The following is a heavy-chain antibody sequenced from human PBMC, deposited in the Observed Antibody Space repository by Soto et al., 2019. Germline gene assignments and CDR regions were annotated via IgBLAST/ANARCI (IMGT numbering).Heavy chain of an antibody. J-gene: IGHJ6*02. CDR1: GYTFTSYD. CDR2: MNPNSGNT. CDR3: ARSPDTAMVPLYYYGMDV. D-gene: IGHD5-18*01. V-gene: IGHV1-8*01. Sequence: QVQLVQSGAEVKKPGASVKVSCKASGYTFTSYDINWVRQATGQGLEWMGWMNPNSGNTGYAQKFQGRVTMTRNTSISTAYMGLGSLRSEDTAVYYCARSPDTAMVPLYYYGMDVWGQGTTVTVSS.